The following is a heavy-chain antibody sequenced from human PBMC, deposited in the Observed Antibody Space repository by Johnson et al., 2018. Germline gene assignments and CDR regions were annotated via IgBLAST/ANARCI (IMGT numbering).Heavy chain of an antibody. Sequence: EVQLVETGGGLVQPGGSXRLSCGASGFPFSGYWMHWVRQAPGKGLIWVSRINSDESSITYADSVKGRFTISRDNAKNMLYLQMNSLRAEDTAGYYCARDGGYSNYYYYGMDVWGQGTTVTVSS. J-gene: IGHJ6*02. V-gene: IGHV3-74*03. D-gene: IGHD4-11*01. CDR2: INSDESSI. CDR1: GFPFSGYW. CDR3: ARDGGYSNYYYYGMDV.